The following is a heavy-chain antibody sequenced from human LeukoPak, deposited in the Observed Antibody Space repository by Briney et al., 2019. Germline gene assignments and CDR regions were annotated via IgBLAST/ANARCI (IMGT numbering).Heavy chain of an antibody. D-gene: IGHD6-13*01. CDR3: ARIWHSSSHYYYYYGMDV. CDR1: GFTFSDYY. CDR2: ISSSGSNI. V-gene: IGHV3-11*01. Sequence: GGSLRLSCAAAGFTFSDYYMSWIRQAPGRGLEWVSYISSSGSNISYADSVKGRFTISRDNAKNSLYLQMNSLRGENTAVDYCARIWHSSSHYYYYYGMDVWGQGTTVTVSS. J-gene: IGHJ6*02.